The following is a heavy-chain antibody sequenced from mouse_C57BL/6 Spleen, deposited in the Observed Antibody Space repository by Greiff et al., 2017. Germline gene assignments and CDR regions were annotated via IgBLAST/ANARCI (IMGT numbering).Heavy chain of an antibody. D-gene: IGHD1-1*01. CDR2: IDPSDSET. J-gene: IGHJ4*01. CDR1: GYTFTSYW. Sequence: VQLQQPGAELVRPGSSVKLSCKASGYTFTSYWMHWVKQRPIQGLEWIGNIDPSDSETHYNHKFKDKATLTVDKSSSTAYMQLSSLTSEDSAVYYGERSDYYDGPYAMDYWGQGTTVTVSS. CDR3: ERSDYYDGPYAMDY. V-gene: IGHV1-52*01.